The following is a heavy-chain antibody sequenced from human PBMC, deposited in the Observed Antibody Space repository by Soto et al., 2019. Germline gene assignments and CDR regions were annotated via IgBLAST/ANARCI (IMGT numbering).Heavy chain of an antibody. CDR2: MYNTGST. Sequence: SETLSLTCTVSGGSIRSYYWSWIRQPPGKGLEWIGYMYNTGSTIYNPSLKSRVTISVDTSKNQFSLKLNSVTAADTAVYYCGRDLWGYCGTDCYPLDVWGQGTTVTVSS. V-gene: IGHV4-59*01. CDR3: GRDLWGYCGTDCYPLDV. J-gene: IGHJ6*02. CDR1: GGSIRSYY. D-gene: IGHD2-21*02.